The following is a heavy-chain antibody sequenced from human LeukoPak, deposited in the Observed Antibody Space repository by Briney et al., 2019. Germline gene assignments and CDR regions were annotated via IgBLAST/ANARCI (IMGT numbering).Heavy chain of an antibody. V-gene: IGHV4-59*08. CDR2: IYYTGNT. CDR1: PLSVTNYY. Sequence: SETLSLTCAVSPLSVTNYYWSWIRQPPGKGLEWIGYIYYTGNTNYNPSLKSRVTLSLDTSKNRFSLRLNSVTATDTAVYYCARHASYFYSSPYADWGQGTLVTVSS. CDR3: ARHASYFYSSPYAD. J-gene: IGHJ4*02. D-gene: IGHD3-22*01.